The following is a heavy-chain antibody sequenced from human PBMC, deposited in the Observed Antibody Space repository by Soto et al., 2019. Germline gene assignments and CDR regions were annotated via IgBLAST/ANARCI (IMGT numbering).Heavy chain of an antibody. CDR1: GDSISGNNW. Sequence: LSLTCAVSGDSISGNNWWSWVRQPPGKGLEWIGEINHSGSTNYNPSLKSRVTISVDTSKNQFSLKLSSVTAADTAVYYCASRKRGLLWFGELLSFDYWGQGTLVTVSS. CDR3: ASRKRGLLWFGELLSFDY. CDR2: INHSGST. V-gene: IGHV4-4*02. D-gene: IGHD3-10*01. J-gene: IGHJ4*02.